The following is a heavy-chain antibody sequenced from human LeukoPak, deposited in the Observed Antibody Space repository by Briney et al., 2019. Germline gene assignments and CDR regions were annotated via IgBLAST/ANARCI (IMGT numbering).Heavy chain of an antibody. CDR2: IYYSGST. V-gene: IGHV4-39*07. J-gene: IGHJ4*02. Sequence: PSETLSLTCTVSGGSISSSSYYWGWIRQPPGKGLEWIGSIYYSGSTYYNPSLKSRVTISVDTSKNQFSLKLSSVTAADTAVYYCASYSYGYRYFDYWGQGTLVTVSS. CDR3: ASYSYGYRYFDY. D-gene: IGHD5-18*01. CDR1: GGSISSSSYY.